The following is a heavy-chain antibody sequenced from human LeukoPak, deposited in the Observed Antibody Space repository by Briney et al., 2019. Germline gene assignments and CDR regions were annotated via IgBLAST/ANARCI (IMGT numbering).Heavy chain of an antibody. Sequence: GGSLRLSCAASGFTLSIYAMSWVRQAPGKGLEWVSAISVSGGSTYYADSVKGRFTISRDNPKNTLYLQMNSLRDEDTAVYYCANGGSDGSAVHDYWGQGTLVTVSS. J-gene: IGHJ4*02. CDR1: GFTLSIYA. D-gene: IGHD1-26*01. CDR3: ANGGSDGSAVHDY. CDR2: ISVSGGST. V-gene: IGHV3-23*01.